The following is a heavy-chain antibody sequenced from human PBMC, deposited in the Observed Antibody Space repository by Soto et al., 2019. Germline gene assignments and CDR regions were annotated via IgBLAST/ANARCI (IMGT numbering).Heavy chain of an antibody. CDR2: IIPIFGTA. D-gene: IGHD6-6*01. Sequence: ASVKVSCKASGGTFSSYAISWVRQAPGQGLEWMGGIIPIFGTANYAQKFQGRVTITADESTSTAYMELSSLRSEDTAVYYCARARHEYSSSSSDYWGRGTLVTVSS. J-gene: IGHJ4*02. V-gene: IGHV1-69*13. CDR3: ARARHEYSSSSSDY. CDR1: GGTFSSYA.